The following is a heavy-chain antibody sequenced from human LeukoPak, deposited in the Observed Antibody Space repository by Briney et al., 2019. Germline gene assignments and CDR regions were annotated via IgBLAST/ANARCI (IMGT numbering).Heavy chain of an antibody. CDR1: GFTFSSYG. CDR2: ISYDGSNK. CDR3: AKHRGYSYGSLGMAV. D-gene: IGHD5-18*01. Sequence: GRSLRLSCAASGFTFSSYGMHWVRQAPGKGLEWVAVISYDGSNKYYADSVKGRFTISRDNSKNTLYLQMNSLRAKDTAVYYCAKHRGYSYGSLGMAVWGQGTTVTVSS. V-gene: IGHV3-30*18. J-gene: IGHJ6*02.